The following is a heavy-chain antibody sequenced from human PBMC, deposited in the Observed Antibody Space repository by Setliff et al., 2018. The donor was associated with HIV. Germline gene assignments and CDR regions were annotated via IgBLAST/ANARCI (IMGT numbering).Heavy chain of an antibody. CDR1: GYTFATYG. Sequence: ASVKVSCKASGYTFATYGISWVRQAPGRGLEWMGWISPYNGNTNYAQKVQGRVTMTTDTSTSTAYMELRSLRSDDTALYYCARVRNHLAVSPWYSYMDVWGKGTTVTVSS. CDR2: ISPYNGNT. J-gene: IGHJ6*03. D-gene: IGHD6-19*01. V-gene: IGHV1-18*01. CDR3: ARVRNHLAVSPWYSYMDV.